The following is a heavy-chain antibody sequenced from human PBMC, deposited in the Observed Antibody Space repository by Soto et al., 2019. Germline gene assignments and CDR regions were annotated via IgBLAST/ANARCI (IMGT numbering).Heavy chain of an antibody. CDR3: ARSPPPYYDFWSGYQYGMDV. J-gene: IGHJ6*02. CDR1: GDSVSSNSAA. Sequence: SQTLSLTCAISGDSVSSNSAAWNWIRQSPSRGLEWLGRTYYRSKWYNDYAVSVKSRITINPDTSKNQFSLQLNSVTPEDTAVYYCARSPPPYYDFWSGYQYGMDVWGQGTTVTVSS. D-gene: IGHD3-3*01. CDR2: TYYRSKWYN. V-gene: IGHV6-1*01.